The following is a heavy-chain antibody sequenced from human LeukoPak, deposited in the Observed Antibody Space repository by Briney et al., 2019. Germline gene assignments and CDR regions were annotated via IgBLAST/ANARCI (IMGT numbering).Heavy chain of an antibody. CDR2: IWYDGSNK. D-gene: IGHD3-10*01. J-gene: IGHJ4*02. V-gene: IGHV3-33*01. Sequence: GGSLRLSCAASGFTFSSYGMHWVRQAPGKGLEWVAVIWYDGSNKYYADSVKGRFTISRDNSKNTLYLQMNSLRAEDTAVYYCAREGDGSGSYDYWGQGTLVTVSS. CDR3: AREGDGSGSYDY. CDR1: GFTFSSYG.